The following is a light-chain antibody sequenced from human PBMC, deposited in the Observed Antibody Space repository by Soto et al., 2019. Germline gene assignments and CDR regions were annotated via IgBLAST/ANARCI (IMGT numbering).Light chain of an antibody. J-gene: IGKJ3*01. CDR1: QSVAGLF. CDR2: GSS. Sequence: EIVLTQSPDTLSLSQGERATLSCRASQSVAGLFLAWYQQKPGQAPRLLIDGSSNRATGIPGRFSGSRSGTDFTLTISSLEPEDFAVYYCQHYGPSPGFPFGPGTKVDIK. V-gene: IGKV3-20*01. CDR3: QHYGPSPGFP.